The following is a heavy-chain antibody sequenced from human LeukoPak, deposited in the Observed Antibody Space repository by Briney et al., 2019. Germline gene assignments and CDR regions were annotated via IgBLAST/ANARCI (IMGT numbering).Heavy chain of an antibody. J-gene: IGHJ4*02. D-gene: IGHD2/OR15-2a*01. CDR2: ISGSGGST. V-gene: IGHV3-23*01. CDR1: GFTFSSYA. Sequence: GGSLRLSCAASGFTFSSYAMSWVRQAPGKGLEWVSAISGSGGSTYYADSVKGRFTISRDNSKNTLYLQMNSLRAEDTAVYYCAKDRFLNQWIAGHYFDYWGQGTLVTVSS. CDR3: AKDRFLNQWIAGHYFDY.